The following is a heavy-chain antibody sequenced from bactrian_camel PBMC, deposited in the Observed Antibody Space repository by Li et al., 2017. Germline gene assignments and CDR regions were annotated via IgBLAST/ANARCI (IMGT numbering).Heavy chain of an antibody. V-gene: IGHV3S60*01. D-gene: IGHD2*01. J-gene: IGHJ4*01. CDR1: GFTFGNSS. Sequence: HVQLVESGGGSVQAGGSLKLSCQASGFTFGNSSMAWYRRAPRDVCNLVSRITSDGRAFYAEAVKGRFAISRDNAMNTLNLQMNSLKPEDTGIYYCAAGFAGGTVFRAANYNIWGQGTQVTVSS. CDR2: ITSDGRA. CDR3: AAGFAGGTVFRAANYNI.